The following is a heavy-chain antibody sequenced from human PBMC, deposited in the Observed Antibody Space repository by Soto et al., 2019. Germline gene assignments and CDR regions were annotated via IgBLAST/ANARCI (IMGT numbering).Heavy chain of an antibody. CDR1: GFTFSDYY. D-gene: IGHD3-22*01. J-gene: IGHJ3*02. CDR2: ISSSGDII. V-gene: IGHV3-11*01. Sequence: QVQLVESGGGLVKPGGSLRLSCAASGFTFSDYYMSWIRQAPGKGLEWVSYISSSGDIIHYAASVKGRLTISRDNAKKALYLQMNSLRAEDTAVYYCARDGDYYDSRGYFLREAFDIWGQGTMVTVSS. CDR3: ARDGDYYDSRGYFLREAFDI.